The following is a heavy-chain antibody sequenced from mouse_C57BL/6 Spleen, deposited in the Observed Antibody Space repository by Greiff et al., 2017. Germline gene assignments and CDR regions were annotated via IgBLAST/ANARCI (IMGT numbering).Heavy chain of an antibody. J-gene: IGHJ1*03. Sequence: VQLQQSVAELVRPGASVKLSCTASGFNIKNTYMHWVKQRPEQGLEWIGRIDPANGNTKYAPKFPGKATITADTSSNTAYLQLSRLTSEDTAIYYCARYPYSNPWYFDVWGTGTTVTVSS. CDR3: ARYPYSNPWYFDV. V-gene: IGHV14-3*01. CDR2: IDPANGNT. D-gene: IGHD2-5*01. CDR1: GFNIKNTY.